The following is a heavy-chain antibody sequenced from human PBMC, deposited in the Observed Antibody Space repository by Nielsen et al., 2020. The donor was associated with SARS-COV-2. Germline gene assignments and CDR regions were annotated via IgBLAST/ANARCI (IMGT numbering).Heavy chain of an antibody. Sequence: SETLSLTCTVPGGSISSYYWSWIRQPPGKGLEWIGYIYYSGSTNYNPPLKSRVTISVDTSKNQFSLKLSSVTAADTAVYYCARERGDCSSTSCWYYFDYWGQGTLVTVSS. J-gene: IGHJ4*02. CDR2: IYYSGST. V-gene: IGHV4-59*01. CDR3: ARERGDCSSTSCWYYFDY. D-gene: IGHD2-2*01. CDR1: GGSISSYY.